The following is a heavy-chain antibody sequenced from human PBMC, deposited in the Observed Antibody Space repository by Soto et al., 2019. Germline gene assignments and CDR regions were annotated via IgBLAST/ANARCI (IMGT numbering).Heavy chain of an antibody. J-gene: IGHJ4*02. V-gene: IGHV3-23*01. Sequence: PGGSLRLSCAASGFTFSSYAMSWVRQAPGKGLEWVSAISGSGGSTYYADSVKGRFTISRDNSKNTLYLQMNSLRAEDTAVYYCAKDSCSGGSCYSLHFDYWGQGTLVTVSS. D-gene: IGHD2-15*01. CDR3: AKDSCSGGSCYSLHFDY. CDR1: GFTFSSYA. CDR2: ISGSGGST.